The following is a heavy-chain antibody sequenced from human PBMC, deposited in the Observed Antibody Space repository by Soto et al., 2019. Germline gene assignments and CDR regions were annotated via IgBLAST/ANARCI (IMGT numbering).Heavy chain of an antibody. J-gene: IGHJ3*02. CDR1: GGVFSLYG. D-gene: IGHD1-26*01. V-gene: IGHV1-69*06. CDR3: ASTGEAPEVDGSGRGDAFDI. Sequence: QVHLLLQSGAEVKKPGSSVRVSCKASGGVFSLYGFSWVRQVPGHGPEWVGGVLPISGTANYAQKYQGRVTITVDKSTSTGYMELNSLTYEDTAVYYCASTGEAPEVDGSGRGDAFDIWGPGTKVTVSA. CDR2: VLPISGTA.